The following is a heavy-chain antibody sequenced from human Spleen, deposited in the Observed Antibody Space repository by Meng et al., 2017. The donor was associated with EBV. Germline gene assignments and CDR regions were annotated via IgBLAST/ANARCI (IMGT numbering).Heavy chain of an antibody. CDR3: AHSNDPGGDWFDP. Sequence: ITLKESRPTLLQPTQTLTLTCTFSGFSLSRNGEAVAWFRQPPGKALDWLALIYWDEDKRFSPSLKNRLTITKDTSRVVLTMTNMDPVDTATYFCAHSNDPGGDWFDPWGQGTLVTVSS. CDR1: GFSLSRNGEA. V-gene: IGHV2-5*02. CDR2: IYWDEDK. J-gene: IGHJ5*02. D-gene: IGHD3-10*01.